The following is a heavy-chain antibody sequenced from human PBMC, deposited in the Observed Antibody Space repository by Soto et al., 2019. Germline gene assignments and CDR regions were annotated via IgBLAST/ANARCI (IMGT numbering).Heavy chain of an antibody. V-gene: IGHV1-69*13. J-gene: IGHJ5*02. CDR2: IIPMFGTA. Sequence: SVKVSCKASGGTFSRDAISWVRQAPGQGLEWMGGIIPMFGTAKYAQKFQGRLTIAADESTSTAYMDLRSLRSEDTAVYYCARGVVVVAASQLGWFDPWGQGTLVTVSS. CDR1: GGTFSRDA. D-gene: IGHD2-15*01. CDR3: ARGVVVVAASQLGWFDP.